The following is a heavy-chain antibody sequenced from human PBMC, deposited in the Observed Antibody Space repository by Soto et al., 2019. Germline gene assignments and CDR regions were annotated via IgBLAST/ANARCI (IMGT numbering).Heavy chain of an antibody. CDR3: ARVLGSGSPYYYYYYMDV. D-gene: IGHD3-10*01. CDR2: ISYDGSNK. CDR1: GFTFSSYA. J-gene: IGHJ6*03. Sequence: GGSLRLSCAASGFTFSSYATHWVRQAPGKGLEWVAVISYDGSNKYYADSVKGRFTISRDNSKNTLYLQMNSLRAEDTAVYYCARVLGSGSPYYYYYYMDVWGKGTTVTVSS. V-gene: IGHV3-30-3*01.